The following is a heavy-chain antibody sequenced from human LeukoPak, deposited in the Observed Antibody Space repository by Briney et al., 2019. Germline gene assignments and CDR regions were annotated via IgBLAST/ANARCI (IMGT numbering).Heavy chain of an antibody. CDR3: ARWLRSKGYFDY. D-gene: IGHD5-12*01. V-gene: IGHV4-39*01. CDR1: GGSIISSNHY. Sequence: PSETLSLTCTVSGGSIISSNHYWGWTRQPPGKGLEWFGSISYSGSTYYNPSLKSRVTISVDTSKNQFSLKLSSVTAADTAVYYCARWLRSKGYFDYWGQGTLVTVSS. CDR2: ISYSGST. J-gene: IGHJ4*02.